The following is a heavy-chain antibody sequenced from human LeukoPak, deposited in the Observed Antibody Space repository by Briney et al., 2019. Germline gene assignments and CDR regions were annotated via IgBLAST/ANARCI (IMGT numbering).Heavy chain of an antibody. V-gene: IGHV3-21*01. CDR3: ARDYYGDYYFDY. CDR2: ISTSSYI. CDR1: GLTFSSYS. J-gene: IGHJ4*02. Sequence: GGSLRLSCAASGLTFSSYSMNWVRQAPGKGLEWVSSISTSSYIYYADSVKGRFTISIDNAKISLYLQMNSLRAEETAVYYCARDYYGDYYFDYWGQGTQVTVSS. D-gene: IGHD4-17*01.